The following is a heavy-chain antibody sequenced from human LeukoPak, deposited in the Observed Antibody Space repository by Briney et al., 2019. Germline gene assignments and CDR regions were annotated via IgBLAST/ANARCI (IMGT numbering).Heavy chain of an antibody. CDR3: ARTVAELLDY. D-gene: IGHD1-14*01. V-gene: IGHV4-39*07. CDR1: GGSISSSSYY. Sequence: SETLSLTCTVSGGSISSSSYYWGWIRQPPGKGLEWIGSIYYSGSTYYNPSLKSRVTISVDTSKNQFSLKLSSVTAADTAVYYCARTVAELLDYWGQGTLVTVSS. J-gene: IGHJ4*02. CDR2: IYYSGST.